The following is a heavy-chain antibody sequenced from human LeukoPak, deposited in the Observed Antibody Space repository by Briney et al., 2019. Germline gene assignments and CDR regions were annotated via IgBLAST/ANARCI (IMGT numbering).Heavy chain of an antibody. CDR2: INHSGST. CDR1: GGSFSGYY. D-gene: IGHD3-9*01. V-gene: IGHV4-34*01. Sequence: SETLSLTCAVYGGSFSGYYWSWIRQPPGKGLEWIGEINHSGSTNYNPSLKSRVTISVDTSKNQFSLKLSSVTAADTAVYYCARGDWGAYDILTGYSTTFDYWGQGTLVTVSS. J-gene: IGHJ4*02. CDR3: ARGDWGAYDILTGYSTTFDY.